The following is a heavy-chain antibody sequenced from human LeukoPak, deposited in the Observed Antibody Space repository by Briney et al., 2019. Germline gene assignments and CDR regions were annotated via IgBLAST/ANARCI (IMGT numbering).Heavy chain of an antibody. V-gene: IGHV1-24*01. J-gene: IGHJ3*02. Sequence: GASVKVSCKVSGYTLTELSMHWVRQAPGKGLEWMGGFDPEDGETIYAQKFQGRVTMTEDTSTDTAYMELSSLRSEDTAVYYCATDGGSYYPYSDAFDIWGQGTMVTVSS. CDR1: GYTLTELS. D-gene: IGHD1-26*01. CDR2: FDPEDGET. CDR3: ATDGGSYYPYSDAFDI.